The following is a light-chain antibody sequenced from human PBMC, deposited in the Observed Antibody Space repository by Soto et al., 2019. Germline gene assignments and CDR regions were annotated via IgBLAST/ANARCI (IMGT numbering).Light chain of an antibody. J-gene: IGKJ5*01. CDR1: QGISIF. Sequence: DIQMTQSPSSLSASVGDRVTITCRASQGISIFVAWYQQKPGKVPRLLISGASTLQSGVPSRFSGSGSGTDFTLTITSLQPEDVATYYCQKYSSVITFGQGTRLEIK. V-gene: IGKV1-27*01. CDR2: GAS. CDR3: QKYSSVIT.